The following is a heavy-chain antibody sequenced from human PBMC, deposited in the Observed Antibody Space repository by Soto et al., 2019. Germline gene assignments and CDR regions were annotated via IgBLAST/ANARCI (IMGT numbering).Heavy chain of an antibody. CDR3: AKGIYGSGPTYFDY. D-gene: IGHD3-10*01. CDR1: GFTFSNYV. Sequence: GSLRLSCVASGFTFSNYVMSWVRQAPGKGLEWVSGISGSGGSTYYADSVKGRFTISRDNSKNTLYLQMNSLRAEDTAVYYCAKGIYGSGPTYFDYWGQGTLVTVSS. CDR2: ISGSGGST. J-gene: IGHJ4*02. V-gene: IGHV3-23*01.